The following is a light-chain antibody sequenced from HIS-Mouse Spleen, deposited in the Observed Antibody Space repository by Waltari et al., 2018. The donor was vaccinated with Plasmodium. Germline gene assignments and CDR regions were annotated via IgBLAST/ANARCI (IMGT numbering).Light chain of an antibody. CDR2: GAS. Sequence: EIVMTQSPATLSVSPGERAPIPCRASRRVSSNLAWYQQKPGQAPRLLIYGASTRATGIPARFSGSGSGTEFTLTILSLQSEDFAVYYCQQYNNWSFTFGPGTKVDIK. CDR1: RRVSSN. CDR3: QQYNNWSFT. J-gene: IGKJ3*01. V-gene: IGKV3-15*01.